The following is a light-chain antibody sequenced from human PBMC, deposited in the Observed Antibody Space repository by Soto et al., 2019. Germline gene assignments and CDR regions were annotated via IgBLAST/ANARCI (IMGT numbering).Light chain of an antibody. Sequence: DIQMTQSPSSLSASLGDRVTITCRASQSIGKYLSWFQQTPGNAPKLLIYAASGLQSGVPSRFSGSGSGTDFTLTINSLQREDFATYFCQQSYSTPRTFGQGTKVDIK. CDR2: AAS. J-gene: IGKJ1*01. CDR3: QQSYSTPRT. CDR1: QSIGKY. V-gene: IGKV1-39*01.